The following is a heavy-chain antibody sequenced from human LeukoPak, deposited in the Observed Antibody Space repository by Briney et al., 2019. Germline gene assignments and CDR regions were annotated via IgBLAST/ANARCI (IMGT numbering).Heavy chain of an antibody. Sequence: GGSLRLSCAASGFTVSSNYMIWVRQAPGKGLEWVSIIYSGGSTYYADSVKGRFTISRDNSKNTLYLQMNSLRAEDTAVYYCAKWNIVVVPAGGWFDPWGQGTLVTVSS. CDR2: IYSGGST. CDR3: AKWNIVVVPAGGWFDP. J-gene: IGHJ5*02. D-gene: IGHD2-2*01. V-gene: IGHV3-53*01. CDR1: GFTVSSNY.